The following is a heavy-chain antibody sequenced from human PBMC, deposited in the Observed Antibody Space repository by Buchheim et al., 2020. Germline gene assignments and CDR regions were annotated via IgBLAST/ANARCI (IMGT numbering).Heavy chain of an antibody. Sequence: EVQLVESGGGLVQPGGSLRLSCAASGFTFSSYSMNWVRQAPGKGLEWVSYISSSSSTIYYADSVKGRFTISRDNAKKSMYPPMNSLRAEDTAVYYCARDSGTTPNYYYYYGMDVWGQGTT. CDR1: GFTFSSYS. CDR2: ISSSSSTI. V-gene: IGHV3-48*04. D-gene: IGHD1-7*01. J-gene: IGHJ6*02. CDR3: ARDSGTTPNYYYYYGMDV.